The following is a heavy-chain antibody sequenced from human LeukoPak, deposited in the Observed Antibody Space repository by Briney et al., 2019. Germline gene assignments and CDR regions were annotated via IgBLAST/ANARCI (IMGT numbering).Heavy chain of an antibody. V-gene: IGHV4-30-4*01. D-gene: IGHD6-6*01. CDR3: ARGTWSSSIDY. CDR1: GGSISSGYYY. Sequence: SETLSLTCTVSGGSISSGYYYWGWIRQPPGEGLEYIGYIYYGGTYYNPSLKSRVTISVDTSKSQFSLKLSSVTAADTAVYYCARGTWSSSIDYWGQGTLVTVSS. J-gene: IGHJ4*02. CDR2: IYYGGT.